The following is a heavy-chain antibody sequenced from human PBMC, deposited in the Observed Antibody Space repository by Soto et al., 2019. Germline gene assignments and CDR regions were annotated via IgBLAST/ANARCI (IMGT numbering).Heavy chain of an antibody. CDR2: INPVTSGT. D-gene: IGHD6-19*01. J-gene: IGHJ4*02. CDR1: GYTLNY. CDR3: ARLYRRGWPRSYSDY. Sequence: ASVKVSWKASGYTLNYMHWVRQAPGKGLEWMAWINPVTSGTRYAQKFQDRISMTTATDKATAYVELRSLRTDDSAVYYCARLYRRGWPRSYSDYWGQGTLVTV. V-gene: IGHV1-2*02.